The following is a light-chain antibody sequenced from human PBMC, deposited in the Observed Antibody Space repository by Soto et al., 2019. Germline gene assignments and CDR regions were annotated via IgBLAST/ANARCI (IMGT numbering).Light chain of an antibody. CDR3: QQYGSSGT. J-gene: IGKJ1*01. V-gene: IGKV3-20*01. Sequence: IVLTQSPVTLSFSPWERATLSWRASQSVSSSFLAWYQQRPGQAPRLLIYAASNTAPGIPDRFSGSGSGTDFTLTISRLEPEDFAVYYCQQYGSSGTFGQGTKVDIK. CDR2: AAS. CDR1: QSVSSSF.